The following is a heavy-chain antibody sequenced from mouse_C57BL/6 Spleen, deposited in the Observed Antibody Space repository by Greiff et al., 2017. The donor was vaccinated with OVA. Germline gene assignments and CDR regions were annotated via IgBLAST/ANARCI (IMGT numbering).Heavy chain of an antibody. Sequence: EVMLVESEGGLVQPGSSMKLSCTASGFTFSDYYMAWVRQVPEKGLEWVANINYDGSSTYYLDSLKSRFIISRDNAKNILYLQMSSLKSEDTATYYCARDRSNYEDYYARDYWGQGTSVTVSS. CDR1: GFTFSDYY. J-gene: IGHJ4*01. V-gene: IGHV5-16*01. CDR2: INYDGSST. CDR3: ARDRSNYEDYYARDY. D-gene: IGHD2-5*01.